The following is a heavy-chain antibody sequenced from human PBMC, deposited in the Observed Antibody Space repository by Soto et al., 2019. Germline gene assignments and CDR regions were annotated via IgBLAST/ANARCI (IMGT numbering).Heavy chain of an antibody. Sequence: QVQLVQSGDEVKKPGASVKVSCKASGYIFVNYGIAWVRQAPRQGLEWMGWISPYTGNTHSASKVQGRLTMTTDTYTNTAYMDLGSRTSDDTAVYYCVMVDNYVTPTPQDVWGQGTTVTVSS. V-gene: IGHV1-18*01. CDR1: GYIFVNYG. J-gene: IGHJ6*02. D-gene: IGHD3-16*01. CDR2: ISPYTGNT. CDR3: VMVDNYVTPTPQDV.